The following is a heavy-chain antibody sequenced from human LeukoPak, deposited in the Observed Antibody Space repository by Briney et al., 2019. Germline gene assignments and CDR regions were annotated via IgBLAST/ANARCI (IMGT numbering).Heavy chain of an antibody. V-gene: IGHV4-34*01. Sequence: SETLSLTCAVYGGSFSGYYWSWIRQPPGKGLEWIGEINHSGSTNYNPSLKSRATISVDTSKNQFSLKLSSVTAADTAVYYCARDFRGGYDFWSGYYTPYYFDYWGQGTLVTVSP. CDR1: GGSFSGYY. CDR3: ARDFRGGYDFWSGYYTPYYFDY. D-gene: IGHD3-3*01. CDR2: INHSGST. J-gene: IGHJ4*02.